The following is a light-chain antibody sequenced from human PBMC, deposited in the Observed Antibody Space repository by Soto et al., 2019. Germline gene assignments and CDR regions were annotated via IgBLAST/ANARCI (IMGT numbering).Light chain of an antibody. CDR1: SSDVGANNY. CDR2: EVT. CDR3: STFGGTKV. V-gene: IGLV2-8*01. J-gene: IGLJ2*01. Sequence: QSAPTQPPSASGSPGQSVTISCTGSSSDVGANNYVSWYQQHPGKAPKLIIYEVTKRPSGVPDRFSGSKSGNTASLTVSGLQAEDEADYYCSTFGGTKVFGGGTKVTV.